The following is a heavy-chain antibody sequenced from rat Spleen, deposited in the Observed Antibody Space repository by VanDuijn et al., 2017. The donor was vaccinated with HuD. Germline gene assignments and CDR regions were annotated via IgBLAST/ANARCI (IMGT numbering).Heavy chain of an antibody. J-gene: IGHJ2*01. V-gene: IGHV5-31*01. CDR1: GFTFNNYW. Sequence: EVQLVESGGGLVQPGRSLKLSCVASGFTFNNYWMTWIRQAPGKGLEWVTTISYDGSSTYYRDSVKGRFTISRDNAKTTLYLQMNSLRSEDTATYYCTRHYFDYWGQGVMVTVSS. CDR3: TRHYFDY. CDR2: ISYDGSST.